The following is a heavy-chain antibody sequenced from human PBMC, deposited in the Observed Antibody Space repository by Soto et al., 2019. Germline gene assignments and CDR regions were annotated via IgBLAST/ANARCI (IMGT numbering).Heavy chain of an antibody. D-gene: IGHD6-13*01. CDR1: GGSIGSSSFH. Sequence: SETLSLTCTVSGGSIGSSSFHWGWVCQPPGKGLEWIGSIYYSGSTYYSPSLKSRVTISVDTSKNQFSLKLSSVTAADTAVYYCTRRERAAGTDWWFDPWGQGTLV. J-gene: IGHJ5*02. CDR2: IYYSGST. V-gene: IGHV4-39*01. CDR3: TRRERAAGTDWWFDP.